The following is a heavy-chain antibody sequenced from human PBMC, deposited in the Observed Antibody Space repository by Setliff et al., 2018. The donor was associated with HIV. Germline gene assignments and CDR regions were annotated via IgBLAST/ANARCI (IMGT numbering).Heavy chain of an antibody. J-gene: IGHJ3*02. D-gene: IGHD2-2*01. Sequence: GGSLRLSCAASGLSFSSYAMSWVRQAPGKGLEWVSVITGSGHSTYYADSVKGRFTISRGNSKNTLYLQMNSLRAEDTAVYYCAKAGYCNSTSCQKDAFDILGQGTMVTVSS. V-gene: IGHV3-23*01. CDR2: ITGSGHST. CDR1: GLSFSSYA. CDR3: AKAGYCNSTSCQKDAFDI.